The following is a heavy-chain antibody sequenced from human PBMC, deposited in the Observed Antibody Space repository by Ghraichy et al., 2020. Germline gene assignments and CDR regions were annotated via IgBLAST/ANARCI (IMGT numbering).Heavy chain of an antibody. CDR2: IKYDGSAE. CDR1: GFAYNSYW. CDR3: AGGWGRFDY. Sequence: GGLRLSCAASGFAYNSYWMNWVRQAPGKGLEWVAYIKYDGSAEYYVDSVKGRFAISRDNAKNSLFLQMNSLRAEDTAVYYCAGGWGRFDYWGQGTLVTVSS. J-gene: IGHJ4*02. D-gene: IGHD2-21*02. V-gene: IGHV3-7*01.